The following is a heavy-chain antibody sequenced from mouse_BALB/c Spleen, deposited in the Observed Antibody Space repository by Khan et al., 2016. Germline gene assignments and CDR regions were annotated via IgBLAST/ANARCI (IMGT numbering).Heavy chain of an antibody. CDR1: GYSITSDYA. Sequence: EVQLQESGPGLVKPSQSLSLTCTVTGYSITSDYAWNWIRQFPGNKLEWMGYISYSGSTSYNPSLKSRISITRDTSKNQFFLQLNSVTTEDTATYYCARWDGNYIYWYLDVWGAGTTVTVSS. V-gene: IGHV3-2*02. J-gene: IGHJ1*01. CDR3: ARWDGNYIYWYLDV. D-gene: IGHD2-1*01. CDR2: ISYSGST.